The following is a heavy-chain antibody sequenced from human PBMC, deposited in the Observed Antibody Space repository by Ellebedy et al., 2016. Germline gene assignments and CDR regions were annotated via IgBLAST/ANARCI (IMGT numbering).Heavy chain of an antibody. Sequence: GGSLRLXCKGFGYSFHTHCIGWVRQMPGKGLEWVGIIYPRDSDTSYSPSFKGQVTISADKSTNTAYLQWSGLRASDTAIYYCARHVVMDVVSGTPRDFYYYALDVWGHGTTVTVSS. J-gene: IGHJ6*02. CDR1: GYSFHTHC. CDR3: ARHVVMDVVSGTPRDFYYYALDV. CDR2: IYPRDSDT. V-gene: IGHV5-51*01. D-gene: IGHD1-7*01.